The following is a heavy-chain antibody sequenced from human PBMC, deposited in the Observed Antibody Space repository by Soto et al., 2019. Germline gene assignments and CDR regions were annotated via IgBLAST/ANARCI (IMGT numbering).Heavy chain of an antibody. CDR1: GFTFSHYT. V-gene: IGHV3-21*01. D-gene: IGHD6-19*01. J-gene: IGHJ4*02. CDR2: ISGNSNYI. CDR3: ASDSSARY. Sequence: EVQLVESGGGLVKRGGSLRLSCAASGFTFSHYTMNWVRQPPGKGLEWVSAISGNSNYIYYKESVKGRFSISRDNAKGSLYLQMDSLTDEDSGVYYCASDSSARYWGQGTLVTVSS.